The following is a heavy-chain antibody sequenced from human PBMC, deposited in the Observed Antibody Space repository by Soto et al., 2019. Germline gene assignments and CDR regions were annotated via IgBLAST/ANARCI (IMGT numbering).Heavy chain of an antibody. J-gene: IGHJ5*02. D-gene: IGHD3-9*01. CDR2: ISSSSSYI. Sequence: EVQLVESGGGLVKPGGSLRLSCAASGFTFSSYSMNWVRQAPGKGLEWVSSISSSSSYIYYADSVKGRFTISRDNAKNSLYLQMNSLRAEDTAVYYCAREGYDILTGYSGGVRRVDPWGQGTLVTVSS. CDR1: GFTFSSYS. V-gene: IGHV3-21*01. CDR3: AREGYDILTGYSGGVRRVDP.